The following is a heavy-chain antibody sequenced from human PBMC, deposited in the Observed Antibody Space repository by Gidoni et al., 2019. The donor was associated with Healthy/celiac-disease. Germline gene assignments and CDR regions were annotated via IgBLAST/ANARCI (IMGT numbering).Heavy chain of an antibody. J-gene: IGHJ4*02. CDR1: GFTFCSYA. V-gene: IGHV3-23*01. D-gene: IGHD2-15*01. Sequence: EVQLLASGGGLVQPGGSLILPCSASGFTFCSYAMSWVRQAPGKGLEWVSAFSGSGGSTYYADSVKGRFTSARDNSKNTLYLQMNSLRAEDTAVYYCAGCSGGSCPGLFDYWGQGTLVTVSS. CDR3: AGCSGGSCPGLFDY. CDR2: FSGSGGST.